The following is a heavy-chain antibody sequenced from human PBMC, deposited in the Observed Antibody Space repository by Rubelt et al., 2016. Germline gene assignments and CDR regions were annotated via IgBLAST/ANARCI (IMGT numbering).Heavy chain of an antibody. CDR2: IKSKTDGGTT. Sequence: SLRLSCAASGFTFSNAWMSWVRQAPGKGLEWVGRIKSKTDGGTTDYAAPVKGRFTISRDDSKNTLYLQMNSLRAEDTAVYYCARTQWFGELGGLLDSWGQGTLVTVSS. CDR3: ARTQWFGELGGLLDS. V-gene: IGHV3-15*01. J-gene: IGHJ4*02. CDR1: GFTFSNAW. D-gene: IGHD3-10*01.